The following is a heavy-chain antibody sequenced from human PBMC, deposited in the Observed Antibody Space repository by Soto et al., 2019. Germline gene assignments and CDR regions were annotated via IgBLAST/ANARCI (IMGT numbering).Heavy chain of an antibody. CDR1: GGSISSYY. V-gene: IGHV4-59*01. J-gene: IGHJ5*02. Sequence: SETLSLTCTVSGGSISSYYWSWIRQPPGKGLEWIGYIYYSGSTNYNPSLKSRVTISVDTSKNQFSLKLSSVTAADTAVYYCARQVPPWGSGWLNWFDPWGQGTLVTVSS. CDR2: IYYSGST. D-gene: IGHD6-19*01. CDR3: ARQVPPWGSGWLNWFDP.